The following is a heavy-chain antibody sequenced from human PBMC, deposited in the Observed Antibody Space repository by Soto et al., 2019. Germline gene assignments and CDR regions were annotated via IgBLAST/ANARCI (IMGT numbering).Heavy chain of an antibody. V-gene: IGHV3-72*01. D-gene: IGHD4-4*01. Sequence: GGSLRLSCAASGFTLSYHFMEWVRQAPGKGLEWVGRTKHKAASYTTDYAASVNGRFTISRDDSKNSLYLQMNSLKTEDTAMYYCVTLQFSRWFYWGLGTLVTVPQ. CDR2: TKHKAASYTT. CDR3: VTLQFSRWFY. CDR1: GFTLSYHF. J-gene: IGHJ4*02.